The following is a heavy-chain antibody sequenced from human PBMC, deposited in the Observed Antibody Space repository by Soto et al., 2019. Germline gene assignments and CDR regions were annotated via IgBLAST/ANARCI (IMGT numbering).Heavy chain of an antibody. CDR1: GGSINNYY. CDR3: AGDTYGMDV. J-gene: IGHJ6*02. Sequence: QVHFQESGPGLVKPSETLSLTCTVSGGSINNYYCNWVRQPPGKGLEWIGSIHYSGTTHYNPSLESRVTISADRAKNQFSLKLNSVTAADTAVYYCAGDTYGMDVWDQGTTVTVSS. CDR2: IHYSGTT. V-gene: IGHV4-59*01.